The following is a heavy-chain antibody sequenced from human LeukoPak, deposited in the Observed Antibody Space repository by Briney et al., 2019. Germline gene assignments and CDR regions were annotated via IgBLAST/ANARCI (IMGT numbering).Heavy chain of an antibody. V-gene: IGHV3-15*07. Sequence: GGSLRLSCAASGFTFSNAWMNWVRQAPGKGLEWVGHIKSKADGGTTDYAAPVKGRFTISRDDSKNTLYLQMNSLKTEDTALYYRTTDYQYYYDSSGYSQAVYWGQGTLVTVSS. CDR3: TTDYQYYYDSSGYSQAVY. CDR2: IKSKADGGTT. J-gene: IGHJ4*02. CDR1: GFTFSNAW. D-gene: IGHD3-22*01.